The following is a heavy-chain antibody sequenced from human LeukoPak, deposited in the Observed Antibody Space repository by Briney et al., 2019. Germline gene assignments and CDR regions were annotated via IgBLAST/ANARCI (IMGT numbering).Heavy chain of an antibody. V-gene: IGHV3-23*01. Sequence: GGSLRLSCAASGFTFSSYAMSWVRQAPGKGLEWVSAISGSGGSTYYADSVKGRFTISRDNSKNTLYLQMNSLRAEDTAVYYCARGGVEGATGYYYYGMDVWGQGTTVTVSS. D-gene: IGHD1-26*01. J-gene: IGHJ6*02. CDR3: ARGGVEGATGYYYYGMDV. CDR2: ISGSGGST. CDR1: GFTFSSYA.